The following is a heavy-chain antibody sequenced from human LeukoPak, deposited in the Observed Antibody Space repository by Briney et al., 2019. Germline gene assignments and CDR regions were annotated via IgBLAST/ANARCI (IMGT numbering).Heavy chain of an antibody. V-gene: IGHV3-9*01. CDR3: AKGPNYYDTSGYYRKGDYFDS. Sequence: GGSLRLSCAASGFVFDDYATHWVRQAPGKGLEWVSGITWNSDKIAYADSVKGRFTISRDNAKNSLYLQMNSLRPEDTALYYCAKGPNYYDTSGYYRKGDYFDSWGQGTLVTVSS. D-gene: IGHD3-22*01. CDR1: GFVFDDYA. CDR2: ITWNSDKI. J-gene: IGHJ4*02.